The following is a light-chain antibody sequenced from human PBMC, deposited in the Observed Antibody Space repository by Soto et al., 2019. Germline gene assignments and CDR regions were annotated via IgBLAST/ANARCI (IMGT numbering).Light chain of an antibody. V-gene: IGKV3-15*01. CDR1: QSVSSY. J-gene: IGKJ1*01. Sequence: EIVLTQSPGILSLSPGERASLSCRASQSVSSYLAWYQQKPGQAPRLLIHGATTRATGIPARFSGSGSGTEFTLTISSLQSEDFAVYYCQQYNNWPRTFGQGTKVDIK. CDR3: QQYNNWPRT. CDR2: GAT.